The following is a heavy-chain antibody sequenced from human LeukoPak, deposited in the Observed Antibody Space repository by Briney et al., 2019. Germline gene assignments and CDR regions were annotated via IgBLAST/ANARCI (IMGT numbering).Heavy chain of an antibody. D-gene: IGHD5-18*01. CDR3: ARDRLYRGYSYGFDY. CDR2: IYYSGTA. CDR1: GGSVSSGSYY. J-gene: IGHJ4*02. Sequence: PQTLSLTWTVSGGSVSSGSYYWSWIRQPPGKGLEWIGYIYYSGTANYNPSLKSRVTISVDTSKNQFSLKLSSVTAADTAVYYCARDRLYRGYSYGFDYWGQGTLVTVSS. V-gene: IGHV4-61*01.